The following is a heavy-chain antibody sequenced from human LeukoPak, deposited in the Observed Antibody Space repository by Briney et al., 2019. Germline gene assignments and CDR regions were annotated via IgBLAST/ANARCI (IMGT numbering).Heavy chain of an antibody. D-gene: IGHD6-13*01. J-gene: IGHJ4*02. V-gene: IGHV4-59*12. CDR3: AMSPYWGAYSSSWYYFDY. Sequence: SETLSLTCTVSGGSISSYYWGWIRQPPGKGLEWIGYIYYSGSTNYNPSLKSRVTISVDTSKNQFSLKLSSVTAADTAVYYCAMSPYWGAYSSSWYYFDYWGQGTLVTVSS. CDR1: GGSISSYY. CDR2: IYYSGST.